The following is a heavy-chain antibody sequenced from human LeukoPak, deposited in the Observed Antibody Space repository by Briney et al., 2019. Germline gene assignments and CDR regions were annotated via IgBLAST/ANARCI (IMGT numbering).Heavy chain of an antibody. J-gene: IGHJ4*02. CDR2: ITVSGDTT. CDR3: AQGYSSGWFPY. CDR1: GFSVSSYG. V-gene: IGHV3-23*01. Sequence: GGSLRLSCAVSGFSVSSYGMSWVRQAPGKGLEWVSAITVSGDTTYYADSVKGRFIISRGNSKNTLHLQMNSLRAEDTAVYYCAQGYSSGWFPYWGQGTLVTVSS. D-gene: IGHD6-19*01.